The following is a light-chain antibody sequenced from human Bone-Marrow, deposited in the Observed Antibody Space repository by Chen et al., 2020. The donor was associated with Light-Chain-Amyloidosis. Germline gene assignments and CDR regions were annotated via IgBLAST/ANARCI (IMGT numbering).Light chain of an antibody. CDR3: QQYGTSPLT. CDR2: GSS. J-gene: IGKJ4*01. CDR1: QTISSNY. V-gene: IGKV3-20*01. Sequence: EIVLTQSPGTLSLSPGEGANLSCRASQTISSNYLTWYQHKFGQAPRLLIYGSSSRASGIPDRFTGSGYGTDCTLPINGLQPEDFAMCFCQQYGTSPLTFGAGTKVEIK.